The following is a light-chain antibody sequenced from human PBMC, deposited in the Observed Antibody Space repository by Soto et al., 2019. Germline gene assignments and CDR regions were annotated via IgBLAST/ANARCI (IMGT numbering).Light chain of an antibody. J-gene: IGKJ4*01. CDR1: QTVSKY. CDR2: DAS. Sequence: ENVLTQSPATLSLSPGERATLSCRANQTVSKYLVWYQQKPGQAPRLLIYDASNRATGIPARFSGSGSGTDFTLTISSLEPEDFAVYYCQQRSNLPLTFGGGTKVQIK. CDR3: QQRSNLPLT. V-gene: IGKV3-11*01.